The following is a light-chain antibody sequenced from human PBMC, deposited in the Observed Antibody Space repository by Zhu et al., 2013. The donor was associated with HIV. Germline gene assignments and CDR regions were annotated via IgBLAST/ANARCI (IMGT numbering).Light chain of an antibody. Sequence: QSALTQPASVSGSPGQSITISCTGTYSDVGYYNLVSWYQQHPDKAPKLIIYEVNKRPSGVSSRFSGSKSDNTASLTISGLQAEDEADYYCCSYTSTRTLGGVFGGGTKLTVL. V-gene: IGLV2-14*02. CDR2: EVN. J-gene: IGLJ3*02. CDR3: CSYTSTRTLGGV. CDR1: YSDVGYYNL.